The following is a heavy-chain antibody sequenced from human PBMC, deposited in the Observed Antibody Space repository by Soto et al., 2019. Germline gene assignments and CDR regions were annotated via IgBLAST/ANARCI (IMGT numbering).Heavy chain of an antibody. CDR2: MRYSGNT. J-gene: IGHJ5*02. Sequence: QLQLQESGPGLVKPSETVSLTCVVSGGSICSSNNYWGWIRQPPGKGLEWIAIMRYSGNTYYNPSLKSRVTISVDASKNQFSLRLNSVIAADTAIYYCMTYSGSSGWIDPWGQGTLVTVSS. CDR3: MTYSGSSGWIDP. D-gene: IGHD6-6*01. CDR1: GGSICSSNNY. V-gene: IGHV4-39*01.